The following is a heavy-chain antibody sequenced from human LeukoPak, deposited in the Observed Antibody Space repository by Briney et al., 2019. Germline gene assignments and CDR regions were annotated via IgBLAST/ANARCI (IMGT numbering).Heavy chain of an antibody. D-gene: IGHD3-3*01. CDR1: GDSHSSSSFY. J-gene: IGHJ4*02. V-gene: IGHV4-39*07. CDR3: ARGRFLEWLLD. Sequence: SETLSLTCTDSGDSHSSSSFYSAWVRPPPGQGLEWVGEINHSGRTNYNPSLKSQVTISVDTSKNQFSLKLRSVTAADTAVYYCARGRFLEWLLDWGQGTLVTVSS. CDR2: INHSGRT.